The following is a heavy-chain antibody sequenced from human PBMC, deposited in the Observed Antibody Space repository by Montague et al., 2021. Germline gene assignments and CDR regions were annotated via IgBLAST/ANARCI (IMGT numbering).Heavy chain of an antibody. J-gene: IGHJ3*02. D-gene: IGHD6-13*01. V-gene: IGHV3-74*01. Sequence: SLRLSCAASGFSFSSYWMRWVRQAPGKGLLWVSRITLDGGSTTFADSVKGRFTTSRDNAKATLYLQMNSLRVEDTAVYYCARNLASAAPGAFDIWGQGTMVTVSS. CDR1: GFSFSSYW. CDR2: ITLDGGST. CDR3: ARNLASAAPGAFDI.